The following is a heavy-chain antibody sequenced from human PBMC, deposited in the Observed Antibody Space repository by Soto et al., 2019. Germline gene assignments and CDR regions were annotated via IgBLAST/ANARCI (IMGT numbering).Heavy chain of an antibody. D-gene: IGHD2-2*01. J-gene: IGHJ6*02. CDR3: ARRIVVVPAAIYYYYGMDV. Sequence: SETLSLTCTVSGGSISSSSYYWGWIRQPPGKGLEWIGSIYYSGSTYYNPSLKSRVTISVDTSKNQFSLKLSSVTAADTAVYYCARRIVVVPAAIYYYYGMDVWGQGTTVTV. V-gene: IGHV4-39*01. CDR2: IYYSGST. CDR1: GGSISSSSYY.